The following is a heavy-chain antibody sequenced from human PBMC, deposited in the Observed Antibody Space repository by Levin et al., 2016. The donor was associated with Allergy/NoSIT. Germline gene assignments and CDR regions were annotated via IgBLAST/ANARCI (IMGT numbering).Heavy chain of an antibody. J-gene: IGHJ4*02. V-gene: IGHV4-31*02. CDR3: ATDDYGSGSQHFDY. Sequence: WIRQPPGKGLEWIGYMDYSGGAHYNPSLKSRVTMSVDTSKSQLSLKLSSVTAADTAVYYCATDDYGSGSQHFDYWGQGTLVTVSS. D-gene: IGHD3-10*01. CDR2: MDYSGGA.